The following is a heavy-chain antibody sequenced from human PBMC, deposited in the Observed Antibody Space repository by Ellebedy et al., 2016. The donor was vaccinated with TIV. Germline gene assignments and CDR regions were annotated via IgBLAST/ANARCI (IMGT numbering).Heavy chain of an antibody. CDR2: IKQDGSET. V-gene: IGHV3-7*01. D-gene: IGHD6-19*01. CDR1: GFTFSNYW. CDR3: ARDQWLGRAYYFDS. Sequence: GGSLRLSCAASGFTFSNYWMSWVRQAPGKGLEWVANIKQDGSETYYVDSVKGRFSISRDNAKKSLYLQMNSLRDEDTALYYCARDQWLGRAYYFDSWGQGTLVTVSS. J-gene: IGHJ4*02.